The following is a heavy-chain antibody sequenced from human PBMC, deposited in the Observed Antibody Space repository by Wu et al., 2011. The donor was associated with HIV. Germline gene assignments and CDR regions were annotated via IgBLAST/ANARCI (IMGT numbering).Heavy chain of an antibody. V-gene: IGHV1-69*15. CDR1: GGTFSSYA. CDR2: IIPIFGTA. D-gene: IGHD3-22*01. Sequence: QVQLVQSGAEVKKPGSSVKVSCTASGGTFSSYAISWVRQAPGQGLEWMGRIIPIFGTANYAQKFQGRVTITADESTSTAYMELSSLRSEDTAVYYCARELGYYGSSGQPFDYWGQGTLVTVSS. J-gene: IGHJ4*02. CDR3: ARELGYYGSSGQPFDY.